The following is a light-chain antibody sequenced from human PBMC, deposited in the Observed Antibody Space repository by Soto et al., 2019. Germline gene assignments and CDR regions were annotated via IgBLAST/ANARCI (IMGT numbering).Light chain of an antibody. CDR3: SSYTSRSTVT. CDR2: DVS. V-gene: IGLV2-14*03. J-gene: IGLJ2*01. CDR1: STDLGTYNY. Sequence: QSVLTQPASVSGSPGQSITISCTGTSTDLGTYNYVSWYQHLRGKAPKLMIYDVSNRPSGVSHRFSGSQSGNTASLTISGLQAEDEADYYCSSYTSRSTVTFGGGTKLTVL.